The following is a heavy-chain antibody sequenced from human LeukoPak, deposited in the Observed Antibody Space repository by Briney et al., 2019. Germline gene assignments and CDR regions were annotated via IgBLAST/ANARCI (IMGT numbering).Heavy chain of an antibody. CDR3: AKGSPYSSSWYHYYYGMDV. D-gene: IGHD6-13*01. V-gene: IGHV3-23*01. CDR2: ISGSGGST. CDR1: GFTFSSYA. Sequence: GGSLRLSCAASGFTFSSYAMSWVRQAPGKGLEWVSAISGSGGSTYYADSVKGRFTISRDNSKNPLYLQMNSLRAEDTAVYYCAKGSPYSSSWYHYYYGMDVWGQGTTVTVSS. J-gene: IGHJ6*02.